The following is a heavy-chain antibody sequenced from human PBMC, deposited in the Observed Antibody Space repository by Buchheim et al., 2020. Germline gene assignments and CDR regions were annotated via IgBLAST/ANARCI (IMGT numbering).Heavy chain of an antibody. CDR1: GFTFSSYA. J-gene: IGHJ4*02. Sequence: QVQLVESGGGVVQPGRSLRLSCAASGFTFSSYAMHWVRQAPGKGLEWVAVISYDGSNKYYADSVKGRFTISRDNSKNTLYLQMNSLRAEDTAVYYCAREFLGGSGSTNLEPFDYWGQGTL. CDR3: AREFLGGSGSTNLEPFDY. CDR2: ISYDGSNK. D-gene: IGHD3-10*01. V-gene: IGHV3-30-3*01.